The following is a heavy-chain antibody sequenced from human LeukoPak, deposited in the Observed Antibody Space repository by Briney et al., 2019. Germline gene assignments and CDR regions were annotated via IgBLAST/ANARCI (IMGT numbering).Heavy chain of an antibody. CDR1: GYTFTSYG. D-gene: IGHD4/OR15-4a*01. J-gene: IGHJ6*02. CDR3: ARAPSTMAEPRWYYYYGMDV. Sequence: ASVKVSCKASGYTFTSYGISWVRQAPGQGLEWMGWISAYNGNTNYAQKLQGRVTMTTDTSTSTAYMELRSLRSDDTAVYYCARAPSTMAEPRWYYYYGMDVWGQGTTVTVSS. CDR2: ISAYNGNT. V-gene: IGHV1-18*01.